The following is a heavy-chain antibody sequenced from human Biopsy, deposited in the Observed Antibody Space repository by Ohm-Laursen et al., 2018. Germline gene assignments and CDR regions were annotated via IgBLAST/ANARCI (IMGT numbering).Heavy chain of an antibody. Sequence: GSLRLSCAASGFTFSDYSMNWVRQAPGKGLEWVSSISSSTSYIYYADSVKGRFTVSRDNARNSPYLQMNSLRAEDTAVYYCARVRLVRKIISQPGDYWGQGTLVTVSS. CDR3: ARVRLVRKIISQPGDY. J-gene: IGHJ4*02. V-gene: IGHV3-21*01. CDR2: ISSSTSYI. D-gene: IGHD3-10*01. CDR1: GFTFSDYS.